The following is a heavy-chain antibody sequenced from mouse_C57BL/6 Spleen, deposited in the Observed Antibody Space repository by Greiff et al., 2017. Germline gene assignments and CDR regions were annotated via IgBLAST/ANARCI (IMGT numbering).Heavy chain of an antibody. CDR1: GFTFSSYG. CDR3: ARYGNYVDYAMDY. CDR2: ISSGGSYT. V-gene: IGHV5-6*01. J-gene: IGHJ4*01. Sequence: EVMLVESGGDLVKPGGSLKLSCAASGFTFSSYGMSWVRQTPDKRLEWVATISSGGSYTYYPDSVKGRFTISRDHAKNTLYLQMSSLKSEDTAMYYCARYGNYVDYAMDYWGQGTSVTVSS. D-gene: IGHD2-1*01.